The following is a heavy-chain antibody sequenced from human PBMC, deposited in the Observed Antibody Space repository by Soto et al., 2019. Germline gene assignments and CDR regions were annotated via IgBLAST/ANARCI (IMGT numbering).Heavy chain of an antibody. J-gene: IGHJ3*02. CDR2: IIPIFGTA. CDR3: ARPRLDGYNYAFDI. D-gene: IGHD5-12*01. CDR1: GGTFSSYA. Sequence: GASLKCACKASGGTFSSYAISWVRQTPGQGLEWMGGIIPIFGTANYAQKFQGRVTITADESTSTAYMGLSSLRSEDTAVYYCARPRLDGYNYAFDIWGQGTMVTVS. V-gene: IGHV1-69*01.